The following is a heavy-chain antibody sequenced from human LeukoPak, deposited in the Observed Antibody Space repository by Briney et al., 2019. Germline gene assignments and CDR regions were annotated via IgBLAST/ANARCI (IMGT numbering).Heavy chain of an antibody. J-gene: IGHJ6*02. V-gene: IGHV3-48*03. CDR1: GFTFSSYE. CDR3: ARELKQLVLKNDYYYGMDV. D-gene: IGHD6-13*01. CDR2: ISSSGSTI. Sequence: GGSLRLSCAASGFTFSSYEMSWVRQAPGKGLEWVSYISSSGSTIYYADSVKGRFTISRDNAKNSLYLQMNSLRAEDTAVYYCARELKQLVLKNDYYYGMDVWGQGTTVTVSS.